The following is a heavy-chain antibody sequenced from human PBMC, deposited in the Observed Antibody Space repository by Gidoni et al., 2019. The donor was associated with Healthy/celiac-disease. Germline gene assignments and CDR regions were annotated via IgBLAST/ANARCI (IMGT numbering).Heavy chain of an antibody. Sequence: EVQLLEAGGGVVQPGGSRRRACAAAGCTFSSYAMCWVRQAPGKGLEWVSAISGSGGRTYSAASVQGRFTISRANSKHTLSLQMHSLRAEDTAVYYCNSGWYKAAFYIWGQGTMVTVSS. CDR3: NSGWYKAAFYI. J-gene: IGHJ3*02. D-gene: IGHD6-19*01. CDR2: ISGSGGRT. V-gene: IGHV3-23*01. CDR1: GCTFSSYA.